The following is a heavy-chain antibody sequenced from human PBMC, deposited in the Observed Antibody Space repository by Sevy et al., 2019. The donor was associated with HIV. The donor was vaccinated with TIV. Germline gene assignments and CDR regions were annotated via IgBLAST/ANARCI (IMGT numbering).Heavy chain of an antibody. CDR2: ISSGNSYI. CDR1: GFTFSRYS. D-gene: IGHD6-19*01. CDR3: VRGSGAVVAGNYFDY. J-gene: IGHJ4*02. V-gene: IGHV3-21*01. Sequence: GGSLRLSCGASGFTFSRYSMNWVRQAPGKGLEWVSSISSGNSYIYYADSVKGRFTISRDNAKKSLYFHMNSLRAEDTAVYYCVRGSGAVVAGNYFDYWGKGILVTVSS.